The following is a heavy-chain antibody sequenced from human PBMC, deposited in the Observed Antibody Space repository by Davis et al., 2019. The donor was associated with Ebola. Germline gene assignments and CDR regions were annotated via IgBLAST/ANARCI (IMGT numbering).Heavy chain of an antibody. V-gene: IGHV1-2*06. CDR3: TTPGGQDSGYDVFDI. CDR2: IDPNSGGT. D-gene: IGHD5-12*01. J-gene: IGHJ3*02. CDR1: GYTFITYY. Sequence: AASVKVSCKASGYTFITYYMDWLRQAPGQGPEWMGRIDPNSGGTNSAQKFQGRVTMTRDTSVSTAYMELSSLRSEDTALYYCTTPGGQDSGYDVFDIWGQGTMVTVSS.